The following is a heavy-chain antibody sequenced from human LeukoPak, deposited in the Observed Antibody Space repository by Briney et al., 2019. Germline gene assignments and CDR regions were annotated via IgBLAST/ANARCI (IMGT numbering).Heavy chain of an antibody. Sequence: SETLSLTCTVSGGSISSYYWSWIRQVPGKGLEGIAYIYYIGSTDYNPSLKRRVTISVDTSKNQFSLNVSSVTAADTAVYYCARHDVVSRAFDIWGPGTMVTVSS. J-gene: IGHJ3*02. CDR1: GGSISSYY. CDR3: ARHDVVSRAFDI. V-gene: IGHV4-59*08. D-gene: IGHD2-15*01. CDR2: IYYIGST.